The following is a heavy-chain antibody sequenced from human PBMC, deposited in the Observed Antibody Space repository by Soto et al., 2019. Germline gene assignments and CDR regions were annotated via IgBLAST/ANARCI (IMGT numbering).Heavy chain of an antibody. J-gene: IGHJ4*02. CDR2: ISGSDDST. CDR3: AKRSSSSTFDY. CDR1: GFTFSSYA. V-gene: IGHV3-23*01. Sequence: EVQLLESGGGLVQPGESLRLSCAASGFTFSSYAMSWVRQAPGKGLEWVSVISGSDDSTYYADSVKGRFTISRDNSKNTQYLQMNSLRAEDTAVYSCAKRSSSSTFDYWGQGTLVTVSS. D-gene: IGHD6-6*01.